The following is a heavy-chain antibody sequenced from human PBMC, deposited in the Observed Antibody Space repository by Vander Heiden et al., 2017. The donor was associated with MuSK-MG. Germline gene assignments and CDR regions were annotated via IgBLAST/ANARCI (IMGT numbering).Heavy chain of an antibody. CDR1: GYTLTELS. J-gene: IGHJ5*02. D-gene: IGHD6-13*01. V-gene: IGHV1-24*01. CDR2: FDPEHGET. Sequence: QVQLVQSGAEVKKPGASVKVSCQVSGYTLTELSMHWVRQAPGKGLEWMGGFDPEHGETINAQQFHGRVTMTEDQSTDTAYLELSSLRSEDTALYYCATASQYGSSWYGAGWFDPWG. CDR3: ATASQYGSSWYGAGWFDP.